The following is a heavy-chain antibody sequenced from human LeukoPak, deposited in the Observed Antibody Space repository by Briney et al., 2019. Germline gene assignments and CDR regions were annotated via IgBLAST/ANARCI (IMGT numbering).Heavy chain of an antibody. Sequence: GGSLTLSCAASGFTFSSYWMSWVRQAPGKGLEWVANIKQDGSEKYYVDSVKGRFTISRDNAKNSLYLQMNSLRAEDTAVYYCAREVHTIFGVVPFDYWGQGTLVTVSS. J-gene: IGHJ4*02. CDR2: IKQDGSEK. CDR3: AREVHTIFGVVPFDY. V-gene: IGHV3-7*01. CDR1: GFTFSSYW. D-gene: IGHD3-3*01.